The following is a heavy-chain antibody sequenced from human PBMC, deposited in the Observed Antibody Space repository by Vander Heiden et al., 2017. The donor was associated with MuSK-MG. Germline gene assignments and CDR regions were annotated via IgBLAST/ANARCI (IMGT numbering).Heavy chain of an antibody. CDR3: ARDRYCSGGSCYSDY. CDR1: GGSISSYS. Sequence: QVQLQESGPGLVKPSEPLSLTCTVSGGSISSYSWSWIGQPAGKGLEWIGRIYTSGSTNYNPSLKSRVTMSVDTSKNQFALKLSSVTAADTAVYYCARDRYCSGGSCYSDYWGQGTLVTVSS. V-gene: IGHV4-4*07. J-gene: IGHJ4*02. CDR2: IYTSGST. D-gene: IGHD2-15*01.